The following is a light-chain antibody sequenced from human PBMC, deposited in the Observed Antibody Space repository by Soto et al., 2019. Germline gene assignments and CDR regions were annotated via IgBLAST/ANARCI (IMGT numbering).Light chain of an antibody. CDR3: QQYNNWPRT. Sequence: ESVLTQSPATLSLSPGERATLSCRASPSVSNSLAWYQHKPGQAPRLLIYDAFNRATGVPTRFSGSGSGTDFTLTISRLEPEDFAVYYCQQYNNWPRTFGQGTKVDIK. V-gene: IGKV3-11*01. J-gene: IGKJ1*01. CDR2: DAF. CDR1: PSVSNS.